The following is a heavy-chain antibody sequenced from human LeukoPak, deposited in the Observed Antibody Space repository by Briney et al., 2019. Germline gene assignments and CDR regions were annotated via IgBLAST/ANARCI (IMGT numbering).Heavy chain of an antibody. D-gene: IGHD5-12*01. CDR1: GYTFTNYG. Sequence: ASVKVSCKASGYTFTNYGISWVRQAPGQGLEWMGWMNPNSGNTGYAQKFQGRVTMTRNTSISTAYMELSSLRSEDTAVYYCARGRHKYMVATPLWGQGTLVTVSS. V-gene: IGHV1-8*01. CDR2: MNPNSGNT. CDR3: ARGRHKYMVATPL. J-gene: IGHJ4*02.